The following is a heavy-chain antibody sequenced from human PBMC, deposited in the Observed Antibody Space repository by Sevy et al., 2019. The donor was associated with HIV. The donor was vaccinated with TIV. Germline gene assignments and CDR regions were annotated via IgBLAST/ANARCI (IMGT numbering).Heavy chain of an antibody. CDR1: GHTLNQLS. CDR3: ASAREYYEDNSGYFDY. CDR2: LDPEDGET. Sequence: ASVKVSCKVSGHTLNQLSMHWVRQAPGKGLEWMGRLDPEDGETIYAQRFQGRFTMTEDTSTDTAYMHQSSLRSEDTAVYYCASAREYYEDNSGYFDYWGQGTLVTVSS. V-gene: IGHV1-24*01. D-gene: IGHD3-22*01. J-gene: IGHJ4*02.